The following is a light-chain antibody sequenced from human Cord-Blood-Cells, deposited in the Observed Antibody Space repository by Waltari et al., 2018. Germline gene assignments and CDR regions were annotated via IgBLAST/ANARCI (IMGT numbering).Light chain of an antibody. CDR3: SSYTSSSTLDVV. V-gene: IGLV2-14*01. Sequence: QSALTQPASVSGSPGQSITISCTGTSSDVGGYNYVSWYQQHPGKAPKRMIYEVSNRPSGVSNRFSGPKSGNTASLTISGLQAEDEADYYCSSYTSSSTLDVVFGGGTKLTVL. CDR2: EVS. J-gene: IGLJ2*01. CDR1: SSDVGGYNY.